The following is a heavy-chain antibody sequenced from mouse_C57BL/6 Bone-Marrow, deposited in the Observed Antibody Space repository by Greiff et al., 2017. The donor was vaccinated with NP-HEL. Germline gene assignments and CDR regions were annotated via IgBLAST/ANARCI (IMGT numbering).Heavy chain of an antibody. CDR3: ALIYYGNYFYAMDY. Sequence: QVQLQQSGAELVKPGASVKLSCKASGYTFTSYWMHWVKQRPGQGLEWIGMIHPNSGSTNYNEKFKSKATLTVDKSSSTAYMQLSSLTSEDSAVYYCALIYYGNYFYAMDYWGQGTSVTVSS. D-gene: IGHD2-1*01. CDR1: GYTFTSYW. J-gene: IGHJ4*01. V-gene: IGHV1-64*01. CDR2: IHPNSGST.